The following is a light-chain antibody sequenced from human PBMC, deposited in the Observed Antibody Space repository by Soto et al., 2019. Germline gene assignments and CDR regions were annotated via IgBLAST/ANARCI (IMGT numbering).Light chain of an antibody. CDR3: QQSSTTPYT. J-gene: IGKJ2*01. CDR2: AAS. V-gene: IGKV1-39*01. Sequence: DIQMTQSPSSLSASVGDRVTITCRASQSISNSLNWYQQKPGNAPKVLIYAASNLQSGGPSKFSGSGSGTDFTLTINSLQPEDFAIYYCQQSSTTPYTFGQGTKVDIK. CDR1: QSISNS.